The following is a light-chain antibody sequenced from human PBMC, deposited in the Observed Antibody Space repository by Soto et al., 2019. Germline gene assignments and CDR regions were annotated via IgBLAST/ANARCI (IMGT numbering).Light chain of an antibody. J-gene: IGKJ4*01. CDR1: QTISSY. Sequence: DIPMTQSPSSLSASVGDRVTITCRASQTISSYLNWYQQKPGKAPKLLIYATSSLQSGVPSRFSGSGSGTDFTLTINSLLPEDFATYYCQQSYSTPQVTFGGGTKVEIK. CDR3: QQSYSTPQVT. V-gene: IGKV1-39*01. CDR2: ATS.